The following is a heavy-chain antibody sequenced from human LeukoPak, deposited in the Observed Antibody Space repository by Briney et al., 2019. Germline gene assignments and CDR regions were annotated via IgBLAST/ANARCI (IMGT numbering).Heavy chain of an antibody. V-gene: IGHV4-59*08. CDR1: DDSISDYY. CDR2: IYYSGST. CDR3: ARGPPATDY. J-gene: IGHJ4*02. D-gene: IGHD2-2*01. Sequence: SETLSLTCTVSDDSISDYYRGWIRQPPGKGLEWIGYIYYSGSTNYNPSLKSRVTISVDTSKNQFSLKLSSVTAADTAVYYCARGPPATDYWGQGTLVTVSS.